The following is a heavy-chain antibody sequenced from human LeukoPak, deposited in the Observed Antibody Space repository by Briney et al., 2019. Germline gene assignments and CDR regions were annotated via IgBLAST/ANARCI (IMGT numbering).Heavy chain of an antibody. D-gene: IGHD2-15*01. Sequence: GGSLRLSCAASGLTFSSYWMHWVRQAPGKGLVWVSRINSDGSSTSYADSVKGRFTISRDNAKNTLYLQMNSLRAEDTAVYYCASSGPYCSGGSCGVDYWGQGTLVTVSS. V-gene: IGHV3-74*01. CDR2: INSDGSST. J-gene: IGHJ4*02. CDR3: ASSGPYCSGGSCGVDY. CDR1: GLTFSSYW.